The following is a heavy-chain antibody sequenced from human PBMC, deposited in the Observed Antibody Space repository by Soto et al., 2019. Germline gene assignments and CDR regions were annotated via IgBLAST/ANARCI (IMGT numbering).Heavy chain of an antibody. CDR2: IKQDGSEK. CDR3: RSGRGNMDV. Sequence: EVQLVESGGGLVHPGGSLRLSCAASGFTFSSYWMSWVRQAPGKGLEWVANIKQDGSEKYYVDTVKGRFTISRDNAKNSLYLQMNSLRAEDTAVYYCRSGRGNMDVWGQGTTVTVSS. J-gene: IGHJ6*02. V-gene: IGHV3-7*05. D-gene: IGHD3-10*01. CDR1: GFTFSSYW.